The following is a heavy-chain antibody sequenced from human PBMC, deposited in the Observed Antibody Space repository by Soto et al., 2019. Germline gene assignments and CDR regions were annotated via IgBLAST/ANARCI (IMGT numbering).Heavy chain of an antibody. CDR1: GFTFSTYS. CDR3: VKPPAYYYDSNASYPV. Sequence: GGSPRLSCSASGFTFSTYSIHWVRQAPGKGLEYVSDIGSDGGSAYYAGSVKGRFTISRDNSRNTLYLQMSILRAEDTAVYYCVKPPAYYYDSNASYPVWGQGTLVTVSS. CDR2: IGSDGGSA. D-gene: IGHD3-22*01. V-gene: IGHV3-64D*06. J-gene: IGHJ4*02.